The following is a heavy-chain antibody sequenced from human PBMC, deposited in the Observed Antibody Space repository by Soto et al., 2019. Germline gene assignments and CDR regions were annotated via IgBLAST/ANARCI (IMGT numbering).Heavy chain of an antibody. V-gene: IGHV3-15*07. Sequence: EVQLVESGGGLVKPGGSLRLSCAASGFTFSFVWMNWVRQAPGKGLEWVGRIKSKTDGGTTDYAAPVKGRITISRDDSKCTVYLQMNSLKIADPAVYDCTCVLEGSGSTAPQWGQGTLVNVSS. D-gene: IGHD3-10*01. CDR1: GFTFSFVW. CDR2: IKSKTDGGTT. CDR3: TCVLEGSGSTAPQ. J-gene: IGHJ4*02.